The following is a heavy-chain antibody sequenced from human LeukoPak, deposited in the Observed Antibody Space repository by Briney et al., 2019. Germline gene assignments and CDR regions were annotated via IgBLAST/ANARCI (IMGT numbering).Heavy chain of an antibody. V-gene: IGHV1-69*05. D-gene: IGHD6-6*01. CDR1: GGTFSSYA. Sequence: GSSVKVSCKASGGTFSSYAISWVRQAPGQGLEWMGGIIPIFGTANYAQKFQGRVTITTDESTSTAYMELSSLRSEDTAVYYCARSRLGIAARPRAFDIWGQGTMVTVSS. J-gene: IGHJ3*02. CDR3: ARSRLGIAARPRAFDI. CDR2: IIPIFGTA.